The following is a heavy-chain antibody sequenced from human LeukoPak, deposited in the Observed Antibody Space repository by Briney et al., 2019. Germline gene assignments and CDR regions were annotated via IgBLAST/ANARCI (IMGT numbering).Heavy chain of an antibody. J-gene: IGHJ4*02. CDR2: ISGSGGST. CDR3: AKGHHYDFWSGFRLDY. V-gene: IGHV3-23*01. CDR1: GFTFSSYA. Sequence: GGSLRLSCAASGFTFSSYAMSWVRQAPGKGLEWVSAISGSGGSTYYADSVKGRFTISRDNSKNTLYLQMNSLRAEDTAVYYCAKGHHYDFWSGFRLDYWGQGTLVTVSS. D-gene: IGHD3-3*01.